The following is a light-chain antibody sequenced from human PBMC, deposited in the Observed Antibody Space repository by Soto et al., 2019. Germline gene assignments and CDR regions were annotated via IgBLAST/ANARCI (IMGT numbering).Light chain of an antibody. CDR2: AAS. Sequence: DIQMTQSPSSLSASVGDRVTITCRASQSISSYLNWYQQKPEKAPKLLIYAASSLQSEAPSRFSGSGSETDFTLTISSLQPEDFATYYCQQSYSTPWTFGQGTKVEIK. J-gene: IGKJ1*01. CDR1: QSISSY. V-gene: IGKV1-39*01. CDR3: QQSYSTPWT.